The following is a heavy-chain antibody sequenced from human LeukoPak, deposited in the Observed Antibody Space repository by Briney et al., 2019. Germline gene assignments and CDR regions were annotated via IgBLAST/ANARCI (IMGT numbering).Heavy chain of an antibody. Sequence: SETLSLTCAVYGGSFSGYYWSWIRQPPGKGLEWIGEINHSGSTNYNPSLKSRVTISVDTSKNQFSLKLSSVTAADTAVYYCARGSGYDYVWGSYRRNYYFDYWGQGTLVTVSS. CDR1: GGSFSGYY. J-gene: IGHJ4*02. CDR3: ARGSGYDYVWGSYRRNYYFDY. D-gene: IGHD3-16*02. CDR2: INHSGST. V-gene: IGHV4-34*01.